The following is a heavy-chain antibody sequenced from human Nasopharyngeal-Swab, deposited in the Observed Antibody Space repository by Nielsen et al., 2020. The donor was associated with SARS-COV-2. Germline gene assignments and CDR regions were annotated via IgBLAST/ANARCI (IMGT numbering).Heavy chain of an antibody. Sequence: GGSLRLSCAASGFTVSSNYMSWVRQAPGKGLEWVAHIRNKANSHTTEYAAPVKGRFTISRDDSKNSLYLQMNSLKTEDTAVYFCARDIYGLDYWGQGTLVTVSS. CDR3: ARDIYGLDY. CDR1: GFTVSSNY. D-gene: IGHD4-17*01. J-gene: IGHJ4*02. V-gene: IGHV3-72*01. CDR2: IRNKANSHTT.